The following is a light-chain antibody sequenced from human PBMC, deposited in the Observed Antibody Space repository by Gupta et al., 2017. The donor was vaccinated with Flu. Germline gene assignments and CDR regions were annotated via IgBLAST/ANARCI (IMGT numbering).Light chain of an antibody. V-gene: IGKV3-15*01. CDR3: QQYFVWPPIT. Sequence: EIVMTQSPVILSVSPGERATLSCRASQTISNKLAWYQQSPGQAPRLLIYDASTRATGIPARFSGSGYGTEFTLTISSRQSEDFAVYYCQQYFVWPPITFGGGTKVEIK. CDR1: QTISNK. J-gene: IGKJ4*01. CDR2: DAS.